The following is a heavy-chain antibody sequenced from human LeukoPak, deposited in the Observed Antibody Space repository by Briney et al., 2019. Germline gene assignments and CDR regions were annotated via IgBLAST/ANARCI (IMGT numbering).Heavy chain of an antibody. V-gene: IGHV4-34*01. CDR1: GGSFSGYY. J-gene: IGHJ4*02. D-gene: IGHD1-1*01. CDR3: ARLVQDYFDY. Sequence: PSETLSLTCAVYGGSFSGYYWSWIRQPPGKGLEWIGEINHSGSTNYNPSLKSRVTISVDTSKNQFSLKLSSVTAADTAVYYCARLVQDYFDYWGQGTLVTVSS. CDR2: INHSGST.